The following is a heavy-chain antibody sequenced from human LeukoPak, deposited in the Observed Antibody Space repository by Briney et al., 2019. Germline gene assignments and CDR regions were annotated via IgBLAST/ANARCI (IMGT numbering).Heavy chain of an antibody. CDR3: ARRDILTEVFDY. CDR2: ISGSGGST. D-gene: IGHD3-9*01. Sequence: GASLRLSCAASGFTFSSYAMSWVRQAPGKGLEWVSAISGSGGSTYYADSVKGRFTISRDNSKNTLYLQMNSLRAEDTAVYYCARRDILTEVFDYWGQGTLVTASS. V-gene: IGHV3-23*01. CDR1: GFTFSSYA. J-gene: IGHJ4*02.